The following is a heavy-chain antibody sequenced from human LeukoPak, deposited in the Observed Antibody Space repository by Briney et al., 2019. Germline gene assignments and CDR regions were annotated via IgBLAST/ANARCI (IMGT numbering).Heavy chain of an antibody. CDR2: VDPEDGET. J-gene: IGHJ4*02. CDR3: ATGDHSGYRDY. Sequence: GASVKVSCKASGYTFTDYYMHWVQQAPGKGLEWMGRVDPEDGETIYAEKFQGRVTITADTSTDTAYMELSSLRSEDTAVYYCATGDHSGYRDYWGQGTLVTVSS. V-gene: IGHV1-69-2*01. CDR1: GYTFTDYY. D-gene: IGHD5-12*01.